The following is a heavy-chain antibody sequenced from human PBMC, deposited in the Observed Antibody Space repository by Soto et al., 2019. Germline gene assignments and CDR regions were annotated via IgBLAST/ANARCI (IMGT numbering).Heavy chain of an antibody. D-gene: IGHD2-15*01. Sequence: EVQLVESGGGLVQPGGSLRLSCAASGFTVSSKYMSWVRQAPGKGLEWVSLIQSGGPTYYADSVKGRFTISRDTPENMVHLQMDSLRAEDTAVYYCARDDVLCDGGRCYGVTLDVWGKGTTVTVSS. J-gene: IGHJ6*04. CDR1: GFTVSSKY. CDR2: IQSGGPT. CDR3: ARDDVLCDGGRCYGVTLDV. V-gene: IGHV3-66*01.